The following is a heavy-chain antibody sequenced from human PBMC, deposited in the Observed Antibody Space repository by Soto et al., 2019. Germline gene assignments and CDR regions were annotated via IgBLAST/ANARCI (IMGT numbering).Heavy chain of an antibody. CDR2: IIPIFGTA. CDR1: GVTFSSYA. Sequence: ASVKVSCKASGVTFSSYAISWVRQAPGQGLEWMGGIIPIFGTANYAQKFQGRVTITADESTSTAYMELSSLRSEDTAVYYCARGGGVPAARSGWFDPWGQGTLVTVSS. D-gene: IGHD2-2*01. V-gene: IGHV1-69*13. CDR3: ARGGGVPAARSGWFDP. J-gene: IGHJ5*02.